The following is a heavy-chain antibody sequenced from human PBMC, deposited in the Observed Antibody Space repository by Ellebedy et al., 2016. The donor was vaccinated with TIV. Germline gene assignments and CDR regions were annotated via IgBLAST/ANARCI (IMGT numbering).Heavy chain of an antibody. V-gene: IGHV1-58*02. CDR3: ARDEGYGYYY. Sequence: AASVKVSCKASGFTFTSSAMQWVRQARGQRLEWIGWIVVGSGNTNYAQKFQERVTITRDMSTSTAYMELSRLRSDDTAVYYCARDEGYGYYYWGQGTLVTVSS. CDR1: GFTFTSSA. J-gene: IGHJ4*02. D-gene: IGHD5-18*01. CDR2: IVVGSGNT.